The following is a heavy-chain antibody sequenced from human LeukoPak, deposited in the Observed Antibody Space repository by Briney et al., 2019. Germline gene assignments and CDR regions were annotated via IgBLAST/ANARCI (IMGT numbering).Heavy chain of an antibody. J-gene: IGHJ4*02. V-gene: IGHV1-69*04. CDR3: ARSTVVTRGFDY. Sequence: SVKVSCKASGGTFSSYAISWVRQAPGQGLEWMGRIIPILGIANYAQKFQGRVTITADKSTSTAYMELSSLRSEDTAVYYCARSTVVTRGFDYWGQGTLVTVSS. D-gene: IGHD4-17*01. CDR2: IIPILGIA. CDR1: GGTFSSYA.